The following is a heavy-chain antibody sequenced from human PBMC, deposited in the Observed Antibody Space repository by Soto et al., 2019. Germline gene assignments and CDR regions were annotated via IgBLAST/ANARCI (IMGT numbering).Heavy chain of an antibody. V-gene: IGHV4-30-4*01. CDR1: GGSISSGDYY. CDR2: IYYSGST. J-gene: IGHJ5*02. D-gene: IGHD3-9*01. Sequence: TLSLTCTVSGGSISSGDYYWSWIRQPPGKGLEWIGYIYYSGSTYYNPSLKSRVTISVDTSKNQFSLKLSSVTAADTAVYYCARARVRYFDWLLSNWFDPWGQGTLVTVSS. CDR3: ARARVRYFDWLLSNWFDP.